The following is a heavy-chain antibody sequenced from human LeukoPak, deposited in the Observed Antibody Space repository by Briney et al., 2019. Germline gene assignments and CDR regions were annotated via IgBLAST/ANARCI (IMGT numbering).Heavy chain of an antibody. V-gene: IGHV1-18*01. CDR1: GYTFTSYG. J-gene: IGHJ3*02. D-gene: IGHD3-16*02. Sequence: VASVKVSCKASGYTFTSYGISWVRQAPGQGLEWMGWISAYNGNTNYAQKLQGRVTMTTDTSTSTAYMELRSLRSDDTAVYYCARNYDYVWGSYPNDAFDIWGQGTMVTVSS. CDR2: ISAYNGNT. CDR3: ARNYDYVWGSYPNDAFDI.